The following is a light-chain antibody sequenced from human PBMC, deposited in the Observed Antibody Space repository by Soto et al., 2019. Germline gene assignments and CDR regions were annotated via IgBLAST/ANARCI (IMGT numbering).Light chain of an antibody. CDR2: EVA. V-gene: IGLV2-11*01. CDR3: CSYAGGYTYL. Sequence: QSALTQPPSASGSPGQSVTISCTGTTGDIGAFNYVSWYQQRPGKAPKLIIYEVARWPSGVPDRFSGSKSGNTASLTISGLQAEDEADYFCCSYAGGYTYLFGTGTKLTVL. J-gene: IGLJ1*01. CDR1: TGDIGAFNY.